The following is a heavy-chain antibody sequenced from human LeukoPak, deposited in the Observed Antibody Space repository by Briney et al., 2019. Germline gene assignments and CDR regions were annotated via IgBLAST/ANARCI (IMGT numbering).Heavy chain of an antibody. CDR3: AKEIGLLWFGELLSSAFDI. J-gene: IGHJ3*02. CDR1: GFTFSSYA. Sequence: GGSLRLSCAASGFTFSSYAMSWGRQAPGKGLEWVSAISGSGGSTYYADSVKGRFTISRDNSKNTLYLQMNSLRAEDTAVYYCAKEIGLLWFGELLSSAFDIWGQGTMVTVSS. V-gene: IGHV3-23*01. D-gene: IGHD3-10*01. CDR2: ISGSGGST.